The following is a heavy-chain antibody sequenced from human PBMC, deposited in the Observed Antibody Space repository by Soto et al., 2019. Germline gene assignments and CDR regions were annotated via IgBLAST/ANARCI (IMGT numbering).Heavy chain of an antibody. V-gene: IGHV1-3*01. CDR3: ARGRPMAVAXGXXWDYYYYMDV. CDR1: GYTFTSYA. CDR2: INAGNGNT. J-gene: IGHJ6*03. D-gene: IGHD6-19*01. Sequence: QVQLVQSGAEVKKPGASVKVSCKASGYTFTSYAMHWVRQAPGQRLEWMGWINAGNGNTKYSQKFQGRVTITRDTSXSTAXMELSSLRSXXTAVYYCARGRPMAVAXGXXWDYYYYMDVWGKGTTVTVSS.